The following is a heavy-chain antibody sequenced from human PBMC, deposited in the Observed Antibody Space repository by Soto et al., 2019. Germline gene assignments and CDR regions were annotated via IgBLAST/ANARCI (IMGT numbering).Heavy chain of an antibody. Sequence: EVQLLESGGGLVQLGGSLRLSCAASGFTFSSYAMSWVRQAPGKGLEWVSAISGSGGSTYYADSVKGRFTISSDNSKNALYLQMNSLRAKDTAVYYCAKWSGGARYYYYYYMDVWGKGITVTVSS. CDR1: GFTFSSYA. V-gene: IGHV3-23*01. CDR2: ISGSGGST. CDR3: AKWSGGARYYYYYYMDV. J-gene: IGHJ6*03. D-gene: IGHD3-10*01.